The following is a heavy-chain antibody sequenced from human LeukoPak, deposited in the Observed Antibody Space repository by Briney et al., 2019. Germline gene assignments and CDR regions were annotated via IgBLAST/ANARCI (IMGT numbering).Heavy chain of an antibody. D-gene: IGHD2-21*02. CDR2: VSGSGGST. J-gene: IGHJ4*02. Sequence: GGSLRLSCAASGITFSSYAMSWVRQAPGKGLEWVSGVSGSGGSTYYADSVKGRFTISRDNSKNTLYLQMNSLRAEDTAVYYCAKRVVVTATKYFDYWGQGALVTVSS. CDR1: GITFSSYA. CDR3: AKRVVVTATKYFDY. V-gene: IGHV3-23*01.